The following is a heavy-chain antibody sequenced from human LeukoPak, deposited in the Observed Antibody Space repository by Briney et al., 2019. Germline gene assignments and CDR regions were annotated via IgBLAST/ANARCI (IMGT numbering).Heavy chain of an antibody. CDR1: GFTFSSYC. D-gene: IGHD3-9*01. J-gene: IGHJ4*02. CDR3: AGGDILTGLYYFDY. Sequence: PGGSLRLSCAASGFTFSSYCMHWVRQAPGKGLEWVAFIRYDGSNKYYADSVKGRFTISRDNSKNTLYLQMNSLRAEDTAVYYCAGGDILTGLYYFDYWGQGTLVTVSS. CDR2: IRYDGSNK. V-gene: IGHV3-30*02.